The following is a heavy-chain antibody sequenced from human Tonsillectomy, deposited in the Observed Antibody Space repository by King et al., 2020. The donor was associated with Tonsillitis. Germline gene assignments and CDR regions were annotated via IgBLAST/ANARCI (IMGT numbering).Heavy chain of an antibody. V-gene: IGHV3-49*05. D-gene: IGHD5-12*01. CDR3: TRGGGSGYDVSYYYGMDV. J-gene: IGHJ6*02. CDR2: IRSKASGGTT. Sequence: VQLVESGGGLVKPGRSLRLSCTASGFTFGDYAMSWFRQAPGKGLEWVGFIRSKASGGTTQYAASVKGRFTISRDDSKSIAYLQMNSLKTEDTAVYYCTRGGGSGYDVSYYYGMDVWGQGTTVTVSS. CDR1: GFTFGDYA.